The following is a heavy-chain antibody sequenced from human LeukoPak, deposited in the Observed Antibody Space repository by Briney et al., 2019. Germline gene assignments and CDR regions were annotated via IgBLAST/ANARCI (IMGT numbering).Heavy chain of an antibody. CDR2: IQFDGSYK. D-gene: IGHD2-2*01. CDR3: ATHCSGTACHRDY. CDR1: GFTFGSSA. V-gene: IGHV3-30*02. Sequence: GGSLRLSCAASGFTFGSSAMHWVRQAPGKGLECVAFIQFDGSYKHYSDSVKGRLTISRDNSKNTLYLEMNSLGPEDTAVYYCATHCSGTACHRDYWGQGTLVTVSS. J-gene: IGHJ4*02.